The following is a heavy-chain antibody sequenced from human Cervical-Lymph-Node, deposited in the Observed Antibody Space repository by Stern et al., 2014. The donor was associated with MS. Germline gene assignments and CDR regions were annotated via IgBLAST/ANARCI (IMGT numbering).Heavy chain of an antibody. V-gene: IGHV4-4*02. CDR2: IHRAGST. D-gene: IGHD3-16*01. J-gene: IGHJ4*02. Sequence: QVQLQESGPGLVKPSGTLSLTCAASGGSISSSPWWSWVRQPPGKGLEWIGDIHRAGSTNYNLSLKSRVAISVDKSKNQFSLKLTSVTAADTAVYYCARGKFMTTFGEVMGLDYWGQGSLVTVSS. CDR3: ARGKFMTTFGEVMGLDY. CDR1: GGSISSSPW.